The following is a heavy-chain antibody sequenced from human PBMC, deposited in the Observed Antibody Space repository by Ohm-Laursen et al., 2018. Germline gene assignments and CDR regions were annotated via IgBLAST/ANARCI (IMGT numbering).Heavy chain of an antibody. V-gene: IGHV4-4*07. CDR3: ARESIGARIFDY. D-gene: IGHD6-6*01. J-gene: IGHJ4*02. CDR1: GGSISGYY. CDR2: IFTSGST. Sequence: SETLSLTCTVSGGSISGYYWSWIRQPAGKGLEWIGRIFTSGSTNYSPSLKGRVTMSVVTSNNQFSLSLSSVTAADTAVYYCARESIGARIFDYWGQGILVTVSS.